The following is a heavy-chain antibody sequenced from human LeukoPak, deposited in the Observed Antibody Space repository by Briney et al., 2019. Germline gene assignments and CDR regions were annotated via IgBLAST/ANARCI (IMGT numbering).Heavy chain of an antibody. Sequence: GSLRLSCAASRFTFSSYWMSWVRQAPGKGLEWVANIKQDGSEKYYVDSVKGRFTISRDNAKNSLYLQMNSLRAEDTAVYYCARAVRYFDWLYFDYWGQGTLVTVSS. D-gene: IGHD3-9*01. V-gene: IGHV3-7*03. CDR1: RFTFSSYW. CDR3: ARAVRYFDWLYFDY. CDR2: IKQDGSEK. J-gene: IGHJ4*02.